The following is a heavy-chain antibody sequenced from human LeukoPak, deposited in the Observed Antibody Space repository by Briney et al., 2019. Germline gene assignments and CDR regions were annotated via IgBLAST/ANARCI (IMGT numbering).Heavy chain of an antibody. J-gene: IGHJ4*02. CDR3: ATTLLVVPAAIFDY. Sequence: ASVKVSCKVSGYTLTELSMHWVRQAPGKGLEWMGGFDPEDGETIYAQKFQGRVTMTEDTSTDTAYMGLSSLRSEDTAVYYCATTLLVVPAAIFDYWGQGTLVTVSS. CDR2: FDPEDGET. CDR1: GYTLTELS. V-gene: IGHV1-24*01. D-gene: IGHD2-2*02.